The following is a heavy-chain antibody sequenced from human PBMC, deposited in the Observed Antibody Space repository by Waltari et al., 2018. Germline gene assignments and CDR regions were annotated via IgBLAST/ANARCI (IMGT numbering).Heavy chain of an antibody. J-gene: IGHJ6*02. D-gene: IGHD6-6*01. CDR3: ARGEGSSSFDYYYYYGMDV. CDR2: IIPIFGTA. Sequence: QVQLVQSGAEVKKPGSSVKVSCKASGGTFSSYAISWVRQAPGQGLEWMGGIIPIFGTANYAQKFQGRVTITADEYTSTAYMELSSLRSEDTAVYYCARGEGSSSFDYYYYYGMDVWGQGTTVTVSS. CDR1: GGTFSSYA. V-gene: IGHV1-69*13.